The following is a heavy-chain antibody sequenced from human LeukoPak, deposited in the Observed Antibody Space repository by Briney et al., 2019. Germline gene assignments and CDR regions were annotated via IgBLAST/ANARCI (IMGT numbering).Heavy chain of an antibody. CDR1: GFTFSSYS. CDR3: ARDLTVTTRDDY. V-gene: IGHV3-21*01. Sequence: GGSLRLSCAASGFTFSSYSMNWVRQAPGKGLEWVSSISSSSSYIYYADSVKGRFTISRDNAKNSLYLQMNSLRAEDTAVYYCARDLTVTTRDDYWGQGTLVTVSS. CDR2: ISSSSSYI. J-gene: IGHJ4*02. D-gene: IGHD4-17*01.